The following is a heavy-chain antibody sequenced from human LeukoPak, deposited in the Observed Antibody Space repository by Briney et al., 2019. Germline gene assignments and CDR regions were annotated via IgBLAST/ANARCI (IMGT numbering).Heavy chain of an antibody. CDR2: ISADGGGT. CDR3: AKESGKFDY. J-gene: IGHJ4*02. Sequence: GGSLRLSCVAAGLNFDDSAMHWVRQAPGKGLEWVSLISADGGGTFSADSVKGRFSISRDNSKNSLYLQMNSLRSEDTAMYYCAKESGKFDYWGQGTLVAVSS. CDR1: GLNFDDSA. V-gene: IGHV3-43*02.